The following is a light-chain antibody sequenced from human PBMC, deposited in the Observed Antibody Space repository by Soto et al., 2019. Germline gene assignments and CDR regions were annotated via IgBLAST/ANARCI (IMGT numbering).Light chain of an antibody. CDR1: TGAVTPNNF. CDR3: LLYHAGSWV. J-gene: IGLJ3*02. Sequence: QAVVTQESSLTVSPGGTVTVTCASSTGAVTPNNFASWFQQKSGQAPRALISNTRDKLSWAPARFSGSVLGNKAALTVSGVQPEDEADYYCLLYHAGSWVFGGGTKLTVL. V-gene: IGLV7-43*01. CDR2: NTR.